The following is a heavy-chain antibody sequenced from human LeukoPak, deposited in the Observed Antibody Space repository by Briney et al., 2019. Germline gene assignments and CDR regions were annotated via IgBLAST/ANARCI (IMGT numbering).Heavy chain of an antibody. CDR3: ARGLAGNWFDP. CDR1: GGSISSGGYS. V-gene: IGHV4-30-2*01. D-gene: IGHD3-3*02. Sequence: SQTLSLTCAVSGGSISSGGYSWSWIRQPPGKGLEWIGYIYHSGSTYYNPSLKSRVTISVDSSKNQFSLELSSVTAADTAVYYCARGLAGNWFDPWGQGTLVTVSS. J-gene: IGHJ5*02. CDR2: IYHSGST.